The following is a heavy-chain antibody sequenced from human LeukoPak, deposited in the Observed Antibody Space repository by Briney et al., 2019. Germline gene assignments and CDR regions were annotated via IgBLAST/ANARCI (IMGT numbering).Heavy chain of an antibody. J-gene: IGHJ4*02. Sequence: GGSLRLSCAAFGFTFSSYAMHWVRQAPGKGLEWVAVISYDGSNKYYADSVKGRFTISRDNSKNTLYLQMNSLRAEDTAVYYCAGDSSGWSTLDYWGQGTLVTVSS. CDR3: AGDSSGWSTLDY. CDR2: ISYDGSNK. V-gene: IGHV3-30-3*01. D-gene: IGHD6-19*01. CDR1: GFTFSSYA.